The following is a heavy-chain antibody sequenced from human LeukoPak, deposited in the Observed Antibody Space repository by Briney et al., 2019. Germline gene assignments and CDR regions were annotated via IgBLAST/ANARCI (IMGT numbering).Heavy chain of an antibody. J-gene: IGHJ6*03. CDR3: ARVRSIAPYHYYMDV. CDR2: IIPIFGTA. D-gene: IGHD6-6*01. V-gene: IGHV1-69*06. CDR1: VGTFSSYA. Sequence: GASVKVSCKASVGTFSSYAISWVRRAPGHGLEWMGGIIPIFGTANYAQKFQGRVTITADKSTSTAYMELSSLRSEDTAVYYCARVRSIAPYHYYMDVWGKGTTVTVSS.